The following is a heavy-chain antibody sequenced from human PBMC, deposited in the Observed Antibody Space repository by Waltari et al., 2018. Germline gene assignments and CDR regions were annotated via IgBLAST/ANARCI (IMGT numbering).Heavy chain of an antibody. D-gene: IGHD6-13*01. V-gene: IGHV4-39*01. J-gene: IGHJ4*02. CDR3: ARRSSSWYYYFDY. CDR1: GGSIRANTYY. Sequence: QLQLQESGPGLVRPSATLSLTCTVTGGSIRANTYYWAWIRQPPGKGLEWIGTIYYTGSTDYNPSLKSRVTISVDTSNNQFSLNLRSVTAADTAVYYCARRSSSWYYYFDYWGQGALVTVSS. CDR2: IYYTGST.